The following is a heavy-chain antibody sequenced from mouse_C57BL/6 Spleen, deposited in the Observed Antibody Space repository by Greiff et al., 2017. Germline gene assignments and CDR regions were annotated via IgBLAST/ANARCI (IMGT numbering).Heavy chain of an antibody. CDR2: IDPETGGT. V-gene: IGHV1-15*01. CDR1: GYTFTDYE. J-gene: IGHJ2*01. D-gene: IGHD5-5*01. Sequence: QVQLQQSGAELVRPGASVTLSCKASGYTFTDYEMHWVKQTPVHGLEWIGAIDPETGGTAYNQKFKGKAILTADKSSSTAYMELRSLTSEDSAVYYCTRRVLPDYFDYWGQGTTLTVSS. CDR3: TRRVLPDYFDY.